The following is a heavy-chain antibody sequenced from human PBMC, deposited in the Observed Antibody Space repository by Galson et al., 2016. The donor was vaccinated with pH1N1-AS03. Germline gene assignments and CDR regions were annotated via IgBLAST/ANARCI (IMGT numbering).Heavy chain of an antibody. D-gene: IGHD3-16*01. J-gene: IGHJ4*02. V-gene: IGHV3-53*01. CDR3: AREPWGSTQGEY. CDR1: GFTINNNY. Sequence: SLRLSCAASGFTINNNYMSWVRQAPGKGLEWVSVIYGGGDTFYADSVKGRFTISRDNSKNTVDLQMNCLRVEDTAVYYCAREPWGSTQGEYWGQGTLVTVSS. CDR2: IYGGGDT.